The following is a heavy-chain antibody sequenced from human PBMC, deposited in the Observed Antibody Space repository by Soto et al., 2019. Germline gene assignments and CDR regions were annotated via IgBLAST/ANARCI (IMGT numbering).Heavy chain of an antibody. CDR3: ARGGSSGI. V-gene: IGHV4-4*02. D-gene: IGHD6-19*01. Sequence: QVQLQESGPGLVKPSGTLSLTCAVSGGSISSSNWWSWVRQPPGKGVEWIGEIYHSGSTNYNPSPXSXVXXSVDKSKNQFTLKLSSVTAADTAVYYCARGGSSGIWGQGTMVTVSS. CDR1: GGSISSSNW. CDR2: IYHSGST. J-gene: IGHJ3*02.